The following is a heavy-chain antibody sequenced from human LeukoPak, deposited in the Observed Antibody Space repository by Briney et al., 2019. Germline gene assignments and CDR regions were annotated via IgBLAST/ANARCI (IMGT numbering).Heavy chain of an antibody. V-gene: IGHV3-23*01. J-gene: IGHJ4*02. CDR3: AKDQGRQYDY. CDR1: GFTFSNYA. CDR2: ISGSGGST. D-gene: IGHD4-11*01. Sequence: GGSLRLSCAASGFTFSNYAMNWVRQAPGKGLEWVSAISGSGGSTDYADSVKGRFTISRDNSKNTVYLQMNSLRAEDTAVYYCAKDQGRQYDYWAREPWSPSPQ.